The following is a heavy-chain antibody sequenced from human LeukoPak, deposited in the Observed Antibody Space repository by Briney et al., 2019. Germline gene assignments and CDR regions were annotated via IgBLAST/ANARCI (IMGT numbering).Heavy chain of an antibody. V-gene: IGHV3-30*11. CDR2: ISFDGSHH. Sequence: PGGSLRLSRAASGFTFSSYAMRWVCPAPGKGPGWVAVISFDGSHHYYADSVKGRFTISRDNYKNILYLQMISLRADDTAVYYCARDGEQLSYYYYCMDVWGKGTTVTVSS. CDR3: ARDGEQLSYYYYCMDV. CDR1: GFTFSSYA. J-gene: IGHJ6*03. D-gene: IGHD6-13*01.